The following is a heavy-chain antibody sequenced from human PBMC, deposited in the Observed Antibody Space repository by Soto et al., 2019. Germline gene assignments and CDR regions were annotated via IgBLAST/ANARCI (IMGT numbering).Heavy chain of an antibody. J-gene: IGHJ6*02. CDR2: ISYDGSNK. D-gene: IGHD6-6*01. CDR1: GFTFSSYG. V-gene: IGHV3-30*18. Sequence: PGGSLRLSCAASGFTFSSYGMHWVRQAPGKGLEWVAVISYDGSNKYYADSVKGRFTISRDNSKNKLYLQMNSLRAEDTAVYYCEKDLSSGYYCLGMDVWGQGTTVTDSS. CDR3: EKDLSSGYYCLGMDV.